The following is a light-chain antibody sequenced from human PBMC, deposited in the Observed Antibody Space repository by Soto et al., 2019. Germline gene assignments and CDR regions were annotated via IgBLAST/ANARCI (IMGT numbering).Light chain of an antibody. V-gene: IGKV3-20*01. CDR3: QQYGSLPIT. CDR1: QSVSNSY. Sequence: EIVLTQSPGTLSLSPGERVTLSCRASQSVSNSYLAWYQQKPGQAPRLLIYGASSRATGIPDRLSGSGSGTDFTLTISRLEPEDFAVYYCQQYGSLPITFGQGTRLETK. CDR2: GAS. J-gene: IGKJ5*01.